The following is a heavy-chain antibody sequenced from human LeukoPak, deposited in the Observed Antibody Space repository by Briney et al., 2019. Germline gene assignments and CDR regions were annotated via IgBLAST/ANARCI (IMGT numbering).Heavy chain of an antibody. V-gene: IGHV4-31*03. J-gene: IGHJ4*02. Sequence: SETLSLTCTVSGGSISSGGYYWSWIRQHPGKGLEWIGYIYYSGSTYYNPSLKSRVTISVDTSKNQFSLKLSSVTAADTAVYYCARANVGATYFDYWGQGTLVTVSS. CDR3: ARANVGATYFDY. D-gene: IGHD1-26*01. CDR1: GGSISSGGYY. CDR2: IYYSGST.